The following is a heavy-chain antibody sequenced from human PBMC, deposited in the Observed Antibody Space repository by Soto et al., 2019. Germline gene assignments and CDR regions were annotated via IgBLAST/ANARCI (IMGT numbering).Heavy chain of an antibody. V-gene: IGHV4-61*01. CDR3: ARGSSGWYGGPTFDY. J-gene: IGHJ4*02. CDR1: GGSVSSGSYY. D-gene: IGHD6-19*01. CDR2: IYYSGST. Sequence: SETLALTCTVSGGSVSSGSYYWSWIRQPPGKGLEWIGYIYYSGSTNYNPSLKSRVTISVDTSKNQFSLKLSSVTAADTAVYYCARGSSGWYGGPTFDYWGQGTLVTVSS.